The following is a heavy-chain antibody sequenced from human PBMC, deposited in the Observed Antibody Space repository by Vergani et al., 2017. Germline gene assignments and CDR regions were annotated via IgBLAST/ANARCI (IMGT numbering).Heavy chain of an antibody. J-gene: IGHJ3*02. D-gene: IGHD3-16*02. CDR3: ARGRTRDYVWGSYRIDAFDI. CDR1: GGSFSGYY. CDR2: INHSGST. V-gene: IGHV4-34*01. Sequence: QVQLQQWGAGLLKPSETLSLTCAVYGGSFSGYYWSWIRQPPGKGLEWIGEINHSGSTNYNPSLKSRVTISVDTSKNQFSLKLSSVTAADTAVYYCARGRTRDYVWGSYRIDAFDIRGQGTMVTVSS.